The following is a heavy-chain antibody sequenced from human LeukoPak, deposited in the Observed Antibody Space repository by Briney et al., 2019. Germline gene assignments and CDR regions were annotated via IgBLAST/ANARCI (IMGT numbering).Heavy chain of an antibody. J-gene: IGHJ5*02. V-gene: IGHV4-39*01. CDR3: ARIQGTYYYGSASPPNWFDP. Sequence: SETLSLTCTVSGGSVSSSGSYWGWIRQPPGKGLEWIGTVSYSGRTYYNTSLTSRVTVSVDTSRNQFSLRLSSVTAADTALYHCARIQGTYYYGSASPPNWFDPWGQGTLVTVSS. D-gene: IGHD3-10*01. CDR2: VSYSGRT. CDR1: GGSVSSSGSY.